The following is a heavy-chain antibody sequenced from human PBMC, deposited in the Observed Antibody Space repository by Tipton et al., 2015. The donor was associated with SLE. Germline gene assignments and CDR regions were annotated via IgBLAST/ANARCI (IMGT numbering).Heavy chain of an antibody. J-gene: IGHJ4*02. Sequence: LRLSCTVSGGSITRSGNYWGWIRQPPGKGLEWIGSIYSSGTTYYNPSPKSRVTISVDTSKNQFSLRLSSVTAADTAVYYCARLLTIFGVVNRGQGTLVTVSS. D-gene: IGHD3-3*01. CDR2: IYSSGTT. CDR3: ARLLTIFGVVN. CDR1: GGSITRSGNY. V-gene: IGHV4-39*07.